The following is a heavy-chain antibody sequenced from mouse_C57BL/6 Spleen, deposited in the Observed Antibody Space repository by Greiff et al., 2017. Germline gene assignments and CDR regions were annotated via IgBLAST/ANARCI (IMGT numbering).Heavy chain of an antibody. Sequence: EVQLQQSGPVLVKPGPSVKISCKASGFTFTDYYMHWVKQSHGKSLEWIGLVYPYNGGTSYNQKFKGKATLTVDTSSSTAYMELNSLTSEDSAVYYCARSRGLDSSGYGWFAYWGQGTLVTVSA. J-gene: IGHJ3*01. D-gene: IGHD3-2*02. CDR1: GFTFTDYY. V-gene: IGHV1-36*01. CDR3: ARSRGLDSSGYGWFAY. CDR2: VYPYNGGT.